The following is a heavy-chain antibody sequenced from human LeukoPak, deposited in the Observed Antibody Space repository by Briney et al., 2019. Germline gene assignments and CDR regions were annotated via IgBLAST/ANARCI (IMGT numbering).Heavy chain of an antibody. Sequence: SVKVSCKASGGTFSSYAISWVRQAPGQGLEWMGGIIPILGTANYAQKFLGRVTITADESTSTAYMELSSLRSEDTAVYYCARDIYVLRFLEWLPIGMDVWGQGTTVTVSS. V-gene: IGHV1-69*13. CDR3: ARDIYVLRFLEWLPIGMDV. J-gene: IGHJ6*02. CDR2: IIPILGTA. CDR1: GGTFSSYA. D-gene: IGHD3-3*01.